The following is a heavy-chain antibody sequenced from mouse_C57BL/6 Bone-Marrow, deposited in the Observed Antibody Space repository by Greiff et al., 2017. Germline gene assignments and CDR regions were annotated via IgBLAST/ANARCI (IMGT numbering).Heavy chain of an antibody. V-gene: IGHV1-81*01. J-gene: IGHJ1*03. CDR2: IYPRSGNT. CDR1: GYTFTSYG. D-gene: IGHD1-1*01. Sequence: VKLVESGAELARPGASVKLSCKASGYTFTSYGISWVKQRTGQGLEWIGEIYPRSGNTYYNEKFKGKATLTADKSSSTAYMELRSLTSEDSAVYFWARSTGVAPQYVHFDVWGTGTTVTVPS. CDR3: ARSTGVAPQYVHFDV.